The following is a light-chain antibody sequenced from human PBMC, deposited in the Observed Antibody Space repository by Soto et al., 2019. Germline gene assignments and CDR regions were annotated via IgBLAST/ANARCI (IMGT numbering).Light chain of an antibody. CDR2: DAS. V-gene: IGKV1-5*01. CDR1: QSISSW. Sequence: DIQMTQSPSTLSASVGDRVTITCPASQSISSWLAWYQQKPGKAPKLLIYDASSLESGVPSRFSGSGSGTEFTLTISSLQSEDFAVYFCRQYNNWPQTFGQGTKVDIK. CDR3: RQYNNWPQT. J-gene: IGKJ1*01.